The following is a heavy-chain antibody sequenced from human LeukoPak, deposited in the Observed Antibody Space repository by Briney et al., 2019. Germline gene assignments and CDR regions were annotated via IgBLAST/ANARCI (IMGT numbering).Heavy chain of an antibody. V-gene: IGHV1-18*01. CDR2: ISAYNGNT. CDR3: ARDLFYGDCGYYYYYGMDV. CDR1: GGTFNNFV. Sequence: ASVTVSFMASGGTFNNFVISWVRQAPGQGLEWMGWISAYNGNTNYAQKLQGRVTMTTDTSTSTAYMELRSLRSDDTAVYYCARDLFYGDCGYYYYYGMDVWGQGTTVTVAS. D-gene: IGHD4-17*01. J-gene: IGHJ6*02.